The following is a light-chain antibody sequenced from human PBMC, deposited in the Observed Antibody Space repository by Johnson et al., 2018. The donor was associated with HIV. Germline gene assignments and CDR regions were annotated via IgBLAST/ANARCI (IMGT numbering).Light chain of an antibody. V-gene: IGLV1-51*02. CDR3: GTWDSSLSTGYV. CDR1: SSNIGNNY. CDR2: ENN. J-gene: IGLJ1*01. Sequence: QSVLTQPPSVSAAPGQKVTISCSGSSSNIGNNYVSWYKQLPGTPPKLLIYENNKRPSGIPDRFSGSKSGTSATLGITGLQTGDEADYYCGTWDSSLSTGYVFGTGTKVTVL.